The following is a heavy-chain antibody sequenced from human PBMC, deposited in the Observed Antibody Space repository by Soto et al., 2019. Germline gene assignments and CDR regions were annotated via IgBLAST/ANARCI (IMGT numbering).Heavy chain of an antibody. V-gene: IGHV4-59*08. CDR3: ARLAWFGELLWLPHAFDI. D-gene: IGHD3-10*01. CDR2: IYYSGST. CDR1: GGSISSYY. Sequence: PSETLPLTCTVSGGSISSYYWSWIRQPPGKGLEWMGYIYYSGSTNNNPSLKSRVTISVDTSKNQFSLKLSSVTAADTAVYYCARLAWFGELLWLPHAFDIWGQGTMVTVSS. J-gene: IGHJ3*02.